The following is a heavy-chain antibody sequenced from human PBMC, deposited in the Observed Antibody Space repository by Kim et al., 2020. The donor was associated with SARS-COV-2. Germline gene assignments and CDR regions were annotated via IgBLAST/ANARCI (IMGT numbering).Heavy chain of an antibody. Sequence: SETLSLTCAVYGGSFSGYYWNWIRQPPGKGLEWIGEINHSGSTNYNPSLKSRVTISVDTSKNQFSLKLNSVTAADTAVYYCARGYRPRYSSGSVNWYFDL. CDR2: INHSGST. J-gene: IGHJ2*01. CDR3: ARGYRPRYSSGSVNWYFDL. V-gene: IGHV4-34*01. CDR1: GGSFSGYY. D-gene: IGHD6-19*01.